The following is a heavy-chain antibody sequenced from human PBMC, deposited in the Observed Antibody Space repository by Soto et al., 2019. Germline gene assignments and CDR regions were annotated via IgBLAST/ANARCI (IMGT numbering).Heavy chain of an antibody. D-gene: IGHD3-10*01. Sequence: QVQLQESGPGLVKPSETLSLTCTVSGGSISSYYWSWIRQPPGKGLEWIGYIYYSGSTNYNPSLKSRVTISVDTPKNQFSLTLSSVPAADTAVYYCARRYGSAFDIWGQGTMVTVSS. CDR2: IYYSGST. CDR1: GGSISSYY. J-gene: IGHJ3*02. V-gene: IGHV4-59*08. CDR3: ARRYGSAFDI.